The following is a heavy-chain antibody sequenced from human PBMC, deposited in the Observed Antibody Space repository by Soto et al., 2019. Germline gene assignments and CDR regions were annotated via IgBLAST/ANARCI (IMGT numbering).Heavy chain of an antibody. D-gene: IGHD6-13*01. V-gene: IGHV3-30-3*01. Sequence: GGSLRLSCAASGFTFSSYAMHWVRQAPGKGLEWVAVISYDGSNKYYADSVRGRFTISRDNSKNTLYLQMNSLRAEDTAVYYCAREVTLVAAAAKDEWGQGTLVTVSS. J-gene: IGHJ4*02. CDR2: ISYDGSNK. CDR3: AREVTLVAAAAKDE. CDR1: GFTFSSYA.